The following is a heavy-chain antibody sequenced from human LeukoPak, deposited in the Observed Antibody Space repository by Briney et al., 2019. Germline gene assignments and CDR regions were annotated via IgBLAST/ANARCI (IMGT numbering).Heavy chain of an antibody. CDR1: GFTFGSYG. J-gene: IGHJ5*02. CDR2: INSDGSST. CDR3: ARDDYGDDGLGFDP. D-gene: IGHD4-17*01. V-gene: IGHV3-74*01. Sequence: TGGSLTLSCAASGFTFGSYGMQWVRQAPGKGLVWVPRINSDGSSTSYADSVNGRFTISRDNAKNTLYLQMNSLRAEDTAVYCCARDDYGDDGLGFDPWGQGTLVTVSS.